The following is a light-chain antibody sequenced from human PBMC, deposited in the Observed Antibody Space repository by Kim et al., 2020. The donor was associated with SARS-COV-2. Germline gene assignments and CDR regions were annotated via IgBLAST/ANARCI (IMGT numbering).Light chain of an antibody. CDR3: QQRSNWPGLT. CDR2: DAS. CDR1: RSVSSY. V-gene: IGKV3-11*01. Sequence: SPGERAALSCRASRSVSSYLAWYQQKPGQAPRLLIYDASNRATGIPARFSGSGSGTDFTLTISSLEPEDFAVYYCQQRSNWPGLTFGGGTKVDIK. J-gene: IGKJ4*01.